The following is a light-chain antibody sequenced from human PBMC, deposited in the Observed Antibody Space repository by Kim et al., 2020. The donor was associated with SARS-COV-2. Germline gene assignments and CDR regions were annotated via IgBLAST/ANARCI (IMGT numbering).Light chain of an antibody. CDR3: QAWDTNTAL. J-gene: IGLJ6*01. CDR2: QDT. V-gene: IGLV3-1*01. Sequence: SYELTQPPSVSVSPGQGASISCSGDKLGNRYVSWYQQKAGQSPLLVIYQDTERPSGIPERFSGSNSGNTATLTISGTQTLDEADYYCQAWDTNTALFG. CDR1: KLGNRY.